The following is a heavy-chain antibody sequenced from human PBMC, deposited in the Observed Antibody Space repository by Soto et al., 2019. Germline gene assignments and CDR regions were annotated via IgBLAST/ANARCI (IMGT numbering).Heavy chain of an antibody. CDR1: GFTFSNYA. V-gene: IGHV3-30*18. D-gene: IGHD6-13*01. J-gene: IGHJ4*02. Sequence: QVQLVESGGGVVQPGRSLRLSCAASGFTFSNYAMHWVRQAPGKGLEWVAVISYDGGNKYYADSVKGRFTISRDNSKNTLYLELNSLRAEDTAGHFCAKSRPGYSSMLVNFDYWGPGTLVTVSS. CDR3: AKSRPGYSSMLVNFDY. CDR2: ISYDGGNK.